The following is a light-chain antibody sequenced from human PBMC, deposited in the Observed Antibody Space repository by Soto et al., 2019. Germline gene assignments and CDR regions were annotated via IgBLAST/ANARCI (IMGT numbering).Light chain of an antibody. CDR1: SSDVGGYNY. J-gene: IGLJ1*01. CDR2: EVD. Sequence: QSALTQPPSASGSPGQSVTISCTGTSSDVGGYNYVSWFQQHPGKAPKLIIYEVDKRPSGVPDRFSGSKSGNTASLTVSGLQAEDEADYYCSSYAGSNKLGVFGTGTKVTVL. CDR3: SSYAGSNKLGV. V-gene: IGLV2-8*01.